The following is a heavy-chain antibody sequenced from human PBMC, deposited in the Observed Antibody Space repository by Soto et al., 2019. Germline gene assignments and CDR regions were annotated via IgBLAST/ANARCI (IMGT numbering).Heavy chain of an antibody. D-gene: IGHD2-8*02. J-gene: IGHJ4*02. CDR3: ARDKITGLFDY. Sequence: QVQLQQWGAGLLKPSETLSLTCAVYGGSFSGYYWTWIRQPPGTGLEWIGEINHSGSTNYNPSLKRRFTLSLXTSKNQFSLKLTSVTAADTAVYYCARDKITGLFDYWGQGTLVTVSS. CDR2: INHSGST. V-gene: IGHV4-34*01. CDR1: GGSFSGYY.